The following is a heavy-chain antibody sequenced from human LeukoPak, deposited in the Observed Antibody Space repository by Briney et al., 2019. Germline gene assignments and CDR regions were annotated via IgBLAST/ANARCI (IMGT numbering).Heavy chain of an antibody. CDR1: GYTFTGYY. J-gene: IGHJ4*02. CDR2: INPNSGGT. Sequence: GASVKVSCKASGYTFTGYYMHWVRQAPGQGLEWMGWINPNSGGTNYAQKFQGRVTMTRDTSISTAYMELSRLRSDDTAVYYCARDQWEQWLARYFDYWGQGTLVTVSS. D-gene: IGHD6-19*01. V-gene: IGHV1-2*02. CDR3: ARDQWEQWLARYFDY.